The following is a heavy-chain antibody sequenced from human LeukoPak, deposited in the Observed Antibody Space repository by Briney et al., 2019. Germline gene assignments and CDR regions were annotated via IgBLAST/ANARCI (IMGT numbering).Heavy chain of an antibody. CDR1: GFTFSSYS. J-gene: IGHJ3*02. CDR3: ARAAYYYGSGIDAFDI. CDR2: ISSSSSYI. Sequence: GGSLRLSCAASGFTFSSYSMNWVRQAPGKGLEWVSSISSSSSYIYYADSVKGRFTISRDNAKNSLYLQMNSLRAEDTAVYYCARAAYYYGSGIDAFDIWGQETMVTVSS. D-gene: IGHD3-10*01. V-gene: IGHV3-21*01.